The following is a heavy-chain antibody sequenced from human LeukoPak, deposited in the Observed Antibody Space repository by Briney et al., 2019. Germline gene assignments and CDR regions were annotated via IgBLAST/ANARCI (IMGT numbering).Heavy chain of an antibody. Sequence: GGSLRLSCAVSGFTFREYYMDWVRQAPGRGLQWVGRIKSKADGETTDFAAPVNGRFTISRDDSKNTVYLQMNSLKTEDTAMYYCSTDWRWGQGTLVTVSS. V-gene: IGHV3-15*01. CDR2: IKSKADGETT. CDR3: STDWR. CDR1: GFTFREYY. J-gene: IGHJ4*02.